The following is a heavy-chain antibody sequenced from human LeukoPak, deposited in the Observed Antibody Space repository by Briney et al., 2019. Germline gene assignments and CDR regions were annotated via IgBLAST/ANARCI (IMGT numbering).Heavy chain of an antibody. CDR3: ARTPPYDTSTYSGDFDY. J-gene: IGHJ4*02. CDR1: GFTFSSYG. V-gene: IGHV3-33*05. CDR2: VSSDGSRK. D-gene: IGHD3-22*01. Sequence: GGSLRLSCAASGFTFSSYGMHWVRQAPGKGLEWVADVSSDGSRKHYADSVKGRFTVSRDNSQNTLYLQMDSLRAEDTAVYYCARTPPYDTSTYSGDFDYWGQGILVTVSS.